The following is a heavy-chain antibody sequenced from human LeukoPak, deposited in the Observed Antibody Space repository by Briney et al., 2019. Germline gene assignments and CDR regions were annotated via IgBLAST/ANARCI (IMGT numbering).Heavy chain of an antibody. CDR1: GYTFTGYY. CDR3: AREDLYYYDSSGSEYFQH. Sequence: ASVKVSCKASGYTFTGYYMHWVRQAPGQGLEWMGWINPNSGGTNYAQRFQGRVTMTRDTSISTAYMELSRLRSDDTAVYYCAREDLYYYDSSGSEYFQHWGQGTLVTVSS. J-gene: IGHJ1*01. CDR2: INPNSGGT. V-gene: IGHV1-2*02. D-gene: IGHD3-22*01.